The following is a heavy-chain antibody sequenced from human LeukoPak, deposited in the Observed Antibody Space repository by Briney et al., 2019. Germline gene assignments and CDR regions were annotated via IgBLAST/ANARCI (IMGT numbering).Heavy chain of an antibody. Sequence: GGSLRLSCAASGFGFSNYAMSWVRQAPGKGLEWVSAITGSGAGTFYADSVKGRFTISRDNPKNTLYLQMDSLTADDTAVYYCAKSRARREGSSGSIDYWGQGTLVTVSS. CDR3: AKSRARREGSSGSIDY. J-gene: IGHJ4*02. V-gene: IGHV3-23*01. CDR2: ITGSGAGT. D-gene: IGHD3-22*01. CDR1: GFGFSNYA.